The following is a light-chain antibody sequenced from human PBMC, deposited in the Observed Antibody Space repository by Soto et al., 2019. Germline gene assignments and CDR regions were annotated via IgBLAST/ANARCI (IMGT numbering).Light chain of an antibody. J-gene: IGKJ2*01. CDR1: QSVNNNY. CDR3: QQYGSSQYT. V-gene: IGKV3-20*01. Sequence: EIVLTQSPGTLSLSPGERATLSCRASQSVNNNYLAWYQQKPGQAPRLLIYGASSSATGIPDRFSGSGSGTQLTITISRLEPEDVAVYYCQQYGSSQYTFGQGTKREIK. CDR2: GAS.